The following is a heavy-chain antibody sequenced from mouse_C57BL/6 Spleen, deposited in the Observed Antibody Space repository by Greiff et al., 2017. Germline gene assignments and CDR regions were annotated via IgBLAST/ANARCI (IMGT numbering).Heavy chain of an antibody. CDR1: GFTFSDYY. V-gene: IGHV5-16*01. Sequence: EVQLVESEGGLVQPGSSMKLSCTASGFTFSDYYMAWVRQVPEKGLEWVANINYDGSSTYYLDSLKSRFIISRDNAKNILYLQMSSLKSEDTATYYCARGANGYGEAWFAYWGQGTLVTVSA. D-gene: IGHD2-2*01. J-gene: IGHJ3*01. CDR3: ARGANGYGEAWFAY. CDR2: INYDGSST.